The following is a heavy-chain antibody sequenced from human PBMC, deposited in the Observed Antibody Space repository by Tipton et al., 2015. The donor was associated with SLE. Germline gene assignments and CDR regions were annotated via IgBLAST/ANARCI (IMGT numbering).Heavy chain of an antibody. CDR1: GFTFSSFS. D-gene: IGHD2-21*01. CDR2: ISNSYI. V-gene: IGHV3-21*01. J-gene: IGHJ6*03. CDR3: ARVFLMYYYYMDV. Sequence: LSLTCAASGFTFSSFSMNWVRQAPGRGLEWVSSISNSYIYYADSVKGRFTISRDNAKNSLYLQMNSLRAEDTAVYYCARVFLMYYYYMDVWGKGTTVTVSS.